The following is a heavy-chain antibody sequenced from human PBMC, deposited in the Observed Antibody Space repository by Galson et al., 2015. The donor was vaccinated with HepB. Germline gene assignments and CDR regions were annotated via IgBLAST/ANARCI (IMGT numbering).Heavy chain of an antibody. V-gene: IGHV1-18*01. J-gene: IGHJ5*02. CDR3: ARGALVVVVCGTQNNWFDP. D-gene: IGHD2-15*01. CDR2: ISPYNRDT. Sequence: SVKVSCKASGYTFSTYSITWVRQAPGQGLEWMGWISPYNRDTKYARKLQGRVTMTTDTFTTTAYMELRILRSDDTAVYYCARGALVVVVCGTQNNWFDPWGQGTLVTVSS. CDR1: GYTFSTYS.